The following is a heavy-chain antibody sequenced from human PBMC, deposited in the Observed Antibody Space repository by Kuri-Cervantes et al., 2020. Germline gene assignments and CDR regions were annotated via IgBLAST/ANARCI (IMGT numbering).Heavy chain of an antibody. CDR1: GYTFTSYA. J-gene: IGHJ6*03. CDR2: INAGNGNT. V-gene: IGHV1-3*01. D-gene: IGHD6-19*01. Sequence: ASVKVSCKASGYTFTSYAMHWVRQAPGQRLEWMGWINAGNGNTKYSQKFQGRVTITRDTSASTAYMELSSLRSEDTAVYYCARAPRVSSGRDGPYYYYMDVWGKGTTVTVLL. CDR3: ARAPRVSSGRDGPYYYYMDV.